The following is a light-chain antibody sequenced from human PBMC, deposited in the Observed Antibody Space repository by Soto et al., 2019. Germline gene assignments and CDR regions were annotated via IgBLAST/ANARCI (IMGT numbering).Light chain of an antibody. J-gene: IGKJ4*01. V-gene: IGKV1-6*01. CDR1: QDIRDD. CDR2: AAS. Sequence: AIQMTQSPSSLSASIGDRVTITCRASQDIRDDLGWYQQKPGKAPNLLIYAASNLQTGVPSRFSGSGSGTDFTLTISSLQPEDFATYYCQQYDNLPLTFGGGTKVEIK. CDR3: QQYDNLPLT.